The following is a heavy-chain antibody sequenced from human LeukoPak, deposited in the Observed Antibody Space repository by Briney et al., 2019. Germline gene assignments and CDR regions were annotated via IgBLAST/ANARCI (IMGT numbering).Heavy chain of an antibody. J-gene: IGHJ4*02. CDR1: GFTFSSYG. CDR3: ARGGDSSGYYTGFAY. Sequence: GGSLRLSCAASGFTFSSYGMHWVRQAPGKGLEWVANIQQDGSEKYYVESVKGRFTISRDNSKNTLYLQMGSLRAEDMAVYYCARGGDSSGYYTGFAYWGQGTLVTVSS. CDR2: IQQDGSEK. D-gene: IGHD3-22*01. V-gene: IGHV3-30*02.